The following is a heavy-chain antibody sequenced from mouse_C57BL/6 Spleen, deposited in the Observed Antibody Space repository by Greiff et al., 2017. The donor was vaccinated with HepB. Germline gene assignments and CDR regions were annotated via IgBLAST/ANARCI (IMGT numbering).Heavy chain of an antibody. D-gene: IGHD1-1*01. J-gene: IGHJ3*01. V-gene: IGHV1-19*01. CDR2: INPYNGGT. CDR1: GYTFTDYY. Sequence: EVQLQQSGPVLVKPGASVKMSCKASGYTFTDYYMNWVKQSHGKSLEWIGVINPYNGGTSYNQKFKGKATLTVDKSSSTAYMELNSLTSEDSAVYYCARGPLYGKFAYWGQGTLVTVSA. CDR3: ARGPLYGKFAY.